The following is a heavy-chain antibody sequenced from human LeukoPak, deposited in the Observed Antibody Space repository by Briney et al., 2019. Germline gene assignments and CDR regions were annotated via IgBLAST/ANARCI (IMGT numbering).Heavy chain of an antibody. CDR2: INHSGST. V-gene: IGHV4-34*01. CDR3: ARGARWLQHTFDY. Sequence: SETLSLTCAVYGGSFSGYYWSWIRQPPGKGLEWIGEINHSGSTDYNPSLKSRVTISVDTSKNQFSLKLSSVTAADTAVYYCARGARWLQHTFDYWGQGTLVTVSS. J-gene: IGHJ4*02. CDR1: GGSFSGYY. D-gene: IGHD5-24*01.